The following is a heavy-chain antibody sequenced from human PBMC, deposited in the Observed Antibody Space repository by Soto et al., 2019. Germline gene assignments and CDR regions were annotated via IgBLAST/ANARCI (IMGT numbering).Heavy chain of an antibody. CDR3: ASRTNKNDAFDI. Sequence: ASVKVSCKASGGTFSSYAISWVRQAPGQGLEWMGGIIPIFGTANYAQKFQGRVTITADKSTSTAYMELSSLRSEDTAVYYCASRTNKNDAFDIWGQGTMVTVSS. CDR2: IIPIFGTA. CDR1: GGTFSSYA. V-gene: IGHV1-69*06. J-gene: IGHJ3*02. D-gene: IGHD2-8*01.